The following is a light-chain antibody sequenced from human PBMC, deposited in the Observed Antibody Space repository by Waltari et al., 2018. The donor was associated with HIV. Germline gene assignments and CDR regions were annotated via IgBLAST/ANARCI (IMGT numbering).Light chain of an antibody. Sequence: SYELTQPPSVSVSPGQTASITCSAVKLGAKYACWYQQKPGQSPVLVIYQDSKRPSGIPERFSGSNSGNTATLTISGTQAMDEADYYCQAWDSSTVVFGGGTKLTVL. J-gene: IGLJ2*01. V-gene: IGLV3-1*01. CDR2: QDS. CDR3: QAWDSSTVV. CDR1: KLGAKY.